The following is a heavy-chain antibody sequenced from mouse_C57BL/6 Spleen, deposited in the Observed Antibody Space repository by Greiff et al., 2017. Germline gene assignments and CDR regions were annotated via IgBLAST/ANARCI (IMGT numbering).Heavy chain of an antibody. CDR3: ARRHYGSSYDYAMDY. V-gene: IGHV1-69*01. J-gene: IGHJ4*01. CDR2: IDPSDSYT. Sequence: QVQLKQPGAELVMPGASVKLSCKASGYTFTSYWMHWVKQRPGQGLEWIGEIDPSDSYTNYNQKFKGKSTLTVDKSSSTAYMQLSSLTSEDSAVYYCARRHYGSSYDYAMDYWGQGTSVTVSS. CDR1: GYTFTSYW. D-gene: IGHD1-1*01.